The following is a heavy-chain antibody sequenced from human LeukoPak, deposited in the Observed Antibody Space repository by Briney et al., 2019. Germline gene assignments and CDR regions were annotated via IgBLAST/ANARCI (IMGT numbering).Heavy chain of an antibody. CDR3: ARVDFWSPYFDY. CDR1: GFTFSSYW. J-gene: IGHJ4*02. D-gene: IGHD3-3*01. Sequence: HTGGSLRLSCAASGFTFSSYWMHWVRQAPGKGLVWVSRINSDGSSTSYADSVKGRFTISRDNAKNTLYLQMNSLRAEDTAVYYCARVDFWSPYFDYWGQGTLVNVSS. CDR2: INSDGSST. V-gene: IGHV3-74*01.